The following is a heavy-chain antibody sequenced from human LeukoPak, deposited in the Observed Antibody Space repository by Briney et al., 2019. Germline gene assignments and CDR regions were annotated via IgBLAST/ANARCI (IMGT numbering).Heavy chain of an antibody. CDR2: INQDGSEK. Sequence: PGGSLRLSCAASGFSFRSYWMSWVRQAPGKGLEWVANINQDGSEKYCVDSAKGRFTISRDNAKNSLSLQMISLRDEDTALYYCARDGHPFDWWGEGTQVTVSS. J-gene: IGHJ4*02. CDR1: GFSFRSYW. V-gene: IGHV3-7*03. CDR3: ARDGHPFDW.